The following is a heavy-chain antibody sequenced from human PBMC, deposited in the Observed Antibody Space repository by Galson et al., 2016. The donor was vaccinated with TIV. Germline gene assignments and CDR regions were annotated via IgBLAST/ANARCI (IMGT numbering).Heavy chain of an antibody. V-gene: IGHV1-2*04. J-gene: IGHJ5*02. Sequence: SVKVSCKASGYSFTDYYIHWVRQAPGQGLEWMGWINPSSGGTFYAQRFQDWVTMTRDKSISTTYMDLSRLRPNDTAVYYCARGPSDSRGFDPWGQGTLVTVSS. CDR3: ARGPSDSRGFDP. D-gene: IGHD2-21*02. CDR2: INPSSGGT. CDR1: GYSFTDYY.